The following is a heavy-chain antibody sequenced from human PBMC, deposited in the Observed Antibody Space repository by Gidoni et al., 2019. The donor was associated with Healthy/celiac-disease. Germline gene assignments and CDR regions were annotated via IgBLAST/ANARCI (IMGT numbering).Heavy chain of an antibody. CDR2: IYYSGST. CDR3: ARVGATTNYYYGMDV. J-gene: IGHJ6*02. Sequence: QVQLQESGPGLVKPSETLSLTCTVSGGSISSYYWSWIRQPPGKGLEWIGYIYYSGSTNYNPSLKSRVTISVDTSKNQFSLKLSSVTAADTAVYYCARVGATTNYYYGMDVWGQGTTVTVSS. D-gene: IGHD1-26*01. CDR1: GGSISSYY. V-gene: IGHV4-59*01.